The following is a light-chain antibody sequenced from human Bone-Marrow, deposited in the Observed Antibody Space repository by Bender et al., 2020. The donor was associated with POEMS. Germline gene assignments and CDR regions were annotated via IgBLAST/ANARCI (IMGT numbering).Light chain of an antibody. Sequence: QSVLTQSPSASGTPGQTVTISCSGASSNIGRSSVSWYQHFPGTAPKLLIYGSDQRPSGVPDRFSGSKSGNTASLTVSGLQIEDEADYYCSSYVGNNNRVFGTGTKVTVL. CDR3: SSYVGNNNRV. CDR1: SSNIGRSS. CDR2: GSD. J-gene: IGLJ1*01. V-gene: IGLV1-44*01.